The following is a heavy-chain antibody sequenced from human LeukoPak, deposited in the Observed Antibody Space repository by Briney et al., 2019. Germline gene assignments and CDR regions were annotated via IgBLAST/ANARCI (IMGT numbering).Heavy chain of an antibody. V-gene: IGHV3-33*06. J-gene: IGHJ4*02. CDR1: GFTFSSYG. CDR2: IWHDGSNK. Sequence: GGSLRLSCAASGFTFSSYGMHWVRQAPGKGLEWVAVIWHDGSNKYYADSVKGRFTISRDNSKNTLYLQMNSLRAEDTAVYYCSKAMVRGVIISNFDYWGQGTLVTVSS. D-gene: IGHD3-10*01. CDR3: SKAMVRGVIISNFDY.